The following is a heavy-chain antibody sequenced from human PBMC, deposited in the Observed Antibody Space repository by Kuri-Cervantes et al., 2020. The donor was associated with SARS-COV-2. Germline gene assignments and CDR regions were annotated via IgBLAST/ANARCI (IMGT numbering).Heavy chain of an antibody. V-gene: IGHV4-39*01. J-gene: IGHJ4*02. Sequence: GSLRLSCTVSGASISSSTYYWGWIRQSPGKGLEWIGSIYESGDTYYSSSHKSRLSLSVDTSRNQFSLRLTSVTAADTAIYYCARHYAFDNFHKWGQGTQVTVSS. D-gene: IGHD1-1*01. CDR1: GASISSSTYY. CDR2: IYESGDT. CDR3: ARHYAFDNFHK.